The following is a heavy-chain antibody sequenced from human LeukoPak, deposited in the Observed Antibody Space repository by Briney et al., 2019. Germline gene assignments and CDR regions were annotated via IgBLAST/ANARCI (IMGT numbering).Heavy chain of an antibody. CDR1: GGTFSSHA. D-gene: IGHD4-11*01. J-gene: IGHJ4*02. CDR2: INPIFHTS. Sequence: GASVKVSCKASGGTFSSHAISWVRQAPGQGLEWMGVINPIFHTSTYAKEFQGRLTITKDESMSTASMDLSSLISDDTAVYYCARGRTTGEFDYWGQGTLVTVSS. CDR3: ARGRTTGEFDY. V-gene: IGHV1-69*05.